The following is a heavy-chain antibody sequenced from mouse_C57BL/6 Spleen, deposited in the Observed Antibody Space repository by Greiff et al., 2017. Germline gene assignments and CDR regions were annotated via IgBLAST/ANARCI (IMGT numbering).Heavy chain of an antibody. CDR3: ARRGTMVDGFDY. CDR1: GYTFTSYW. Sequence: QVQLQQPGAELVKPGASVKLSCKASGYTFTSYWMQWVKQRPGQGLEWIGEIDPSDSYTNYNQKFKGKATLTVDTSSSTAYMQLSSLTSEDSAVYYCARRGTMVDGFDYWGQGTTLTVSS. J-gene: IGHJ2*01. V-gene: IGHV1-50*01. CDR2: IDPSDSYT. D-gene: IGHD2-2*01.